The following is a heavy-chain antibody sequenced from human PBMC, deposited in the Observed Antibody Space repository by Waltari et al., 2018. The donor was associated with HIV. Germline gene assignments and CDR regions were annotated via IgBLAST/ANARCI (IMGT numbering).Heavy chain of an antibody. CDR1: GYTFTGYY. J-gene: IGHJ6*02. D-gene: IGHD4-17*01. Sequence: QVQLVQSGAEVRKPGASVKVACKASGYTFTGYYLHWVRQAPGQGLEWMGRINPNRGGTNYAQKFQARVTMTRDTSIGAAYMELSSLRPNDTAVYYCARVTTVTGDSYFYYGMDVWGQGTTVTVSS. V-gene: IGHV1-2*06. CDR3: ARVTTVTGDSYFYYGMDV. CDR2: INPNRGGT.